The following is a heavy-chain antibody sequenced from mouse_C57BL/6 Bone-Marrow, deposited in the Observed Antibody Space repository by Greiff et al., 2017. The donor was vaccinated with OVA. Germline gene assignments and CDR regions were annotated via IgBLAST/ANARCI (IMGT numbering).Heavy chain of an antibody. CDR3: ASRYGNYGFAY. CDR1: GYTFTDYY. V-gene: IGHV1-19*01. CDR2: INPYNGGT. D-gene: IGHD2-1*01. J-gene: IGHJ3*01. Sequence: EVQLQQSGPVLVKPGASVKMSCKASGYTFTDYYMNWVTQSHGKSLEWIGVINPYNGGTSYNQKFKGKATLTVDKSSSTAYMELNSLTSEDSAVYYCASRYGNYGFAYWGQGTLVTVSA.